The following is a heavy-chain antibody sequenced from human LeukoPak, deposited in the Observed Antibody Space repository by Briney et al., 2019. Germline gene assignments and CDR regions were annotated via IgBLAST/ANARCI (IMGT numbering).Heavy chain of an antibody. CDR3: ASHYRLSYSSSWP. CDR2: IYYSGST. J-gene: IGHJ5*02. Sequence: SETLSLTCTVSGGYISSYYWSWIRQPPGKGLEWIGSIYYSGSTYYNPSLKSRVTISVDTSKNQFSLKLSSVTAADTAVYYCASHYRLSYSSSWPWGQGTLVTVSS. D-gene: IGHD6-13*01. V-gene: IGHV4-39*01. CDR1: GGYISSYY.